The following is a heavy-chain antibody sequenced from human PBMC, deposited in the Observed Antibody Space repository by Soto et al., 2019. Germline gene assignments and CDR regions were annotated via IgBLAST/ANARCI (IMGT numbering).Heavy chain of an antibody. V-gene: IGHV4-59*08. D-gene: IGHD2-15*01. J-gene: IGHJ3*02. Sequence: KASETLALTCTVSGGSIRSYYWSWIRQPPGKGLEWIGYIYYSGSTNYNPSLKSRVTISVDTSKNQFSLKLSSVTAADTAVYYCARHERRAADIVVVVASGAFDIWGQGTMVTVSS. CDR3: ARHERRAADIVVVVASGAFDI. CDR1: GGSIRSYY. CDR2: IYYSGST.